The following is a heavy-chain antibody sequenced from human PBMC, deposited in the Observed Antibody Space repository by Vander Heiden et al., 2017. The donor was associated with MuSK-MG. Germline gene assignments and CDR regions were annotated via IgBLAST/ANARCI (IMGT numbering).Heavy chain of an antibody. CDR3: ARDIAGAGRHGGLSGY. V-gene: IGHV1-8*01. CDR1: GYTFTSYD. CDR2: MNPNSGNT. D-gene: IGHD6-19*01. Sequence: QVQLVQSGAEVKKPGASVKVSCKASGYTFTSYDINWVRQATGQGLEWMGWMNPNSGNTGYAQKFQGRVTMTRNTSISTAYMELSSMRSEDTAVYYCARDIAGAGRHGGLSGYWGQGTLVTVSS. J-gene: IGHJ4*02.